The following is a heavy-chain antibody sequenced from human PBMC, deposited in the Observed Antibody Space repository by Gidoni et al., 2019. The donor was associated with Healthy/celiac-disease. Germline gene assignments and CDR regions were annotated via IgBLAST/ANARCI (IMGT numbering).Heavy chain of an antibody. CDR2: INPSGGST. CDR3: ARDRYCSSTSCYSYYYGMDV. J-gene: IGHJ6*02. V-gene: IGHV1-46*01. D-gene: IGHD2-2*01. CDR1: GYTLTSYY. Sequence: QVQLGQSGAEVKKPGASVKVSCKASGYTLTSYYMHWVRQAPGQGLEWMERINPSGGSTSYEQKFQGRVTMTRDTSTSTVYMELSSLRSEDTAVYYCARDRYCSSTSCYSYYYGMDVWGQGTTVTVSS.